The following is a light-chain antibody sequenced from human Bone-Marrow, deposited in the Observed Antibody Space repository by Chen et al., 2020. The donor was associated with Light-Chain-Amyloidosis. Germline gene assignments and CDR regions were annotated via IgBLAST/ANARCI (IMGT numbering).Light chain of an antibody. J-gene: IGLJ2*01. Sequence: SYVLTQPTSVSVSPGQTARINCSGDDLPTKYAYWYQQKPGQAPVLVIHRDTERPSGISERFSGSSSGTTATLTISGVQAEDEADYHCQSADSSGTYEVIFGGGTKLTVL. CDR1: DLPTKY. V-gene: IGLV3-25*03. CDR3: QSADSSGTYEVI. CDR2: RDT.